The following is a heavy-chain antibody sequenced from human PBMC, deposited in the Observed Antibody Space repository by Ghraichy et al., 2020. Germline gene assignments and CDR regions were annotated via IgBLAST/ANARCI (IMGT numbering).Heavy chain of an antibody. CDR3: ARTFFAGPPYYYYYMDV. J-gene: IGHJ6*03. Sequence: SQTLSLTCAISGDSVSSNSAAWNWIRQSPSRGLEWLGRTYYRSKWYNDYAVSVKSRITINPDTSKNQFSLQLNSVTPEDTAVYYCARTFFAGPPYYYYYMDVWGKGTTVTVSS. D-gene: IGHD3-3*01. CDR1: GDSVSSNSAA. CDR2: TYYRSKWYN. V-gene: IGHV6-1*01.